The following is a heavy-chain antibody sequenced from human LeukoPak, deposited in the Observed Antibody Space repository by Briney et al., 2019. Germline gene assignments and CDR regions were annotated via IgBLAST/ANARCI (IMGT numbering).Heavy chain of an antibody. J-gene: IGHJ4*02. D-gene: IGHD3-10*01. CDR2: IYYSGST. CDR3: ARDFGELYFGY. Sequence: SETLSLTCTVSGGSISIYYWSWIRQPPGKELEWIGYIYYSGSTNYNPSLKSRVTISVDTSKNQFSLKLSSVTAADTAVYYCARDFGELYFGYWGQGTLVTVSS. CDR1: GGSISIYY. V-gene: IGHV4-59*01.